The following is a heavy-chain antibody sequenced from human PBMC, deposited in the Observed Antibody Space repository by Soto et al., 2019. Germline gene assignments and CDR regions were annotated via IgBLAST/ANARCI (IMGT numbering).Heavy chain of an antibody. CDR3: ARVGSSGWSPDY. J-gene: IGHJ4*02. D-gene: IGHD6-19*01. CDR2: IFYSGVT. Sequence: SETLSLTCTVSGGSISGYYWTWIRQPPGKGLEWIGYIFYSGVTNYNPSLTSRVTLSVDTSKNQCSLKLRSVTAADTAVYYCARVGSSGWSPDYWGRGTRVTVSS. V-gene: IGHV4-59*01. CDR1: GGSISGYY.